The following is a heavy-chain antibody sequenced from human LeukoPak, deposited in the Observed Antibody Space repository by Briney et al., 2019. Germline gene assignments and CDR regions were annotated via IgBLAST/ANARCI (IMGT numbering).Heavy chain of an antibody. CDR2: ITSSSSTI. Sequence: GGSLRLSCAASGFTFSDYYMSWFRQAPGKGLEWVAYITSSSSTIYYADSVKGRFTISRDNAKTSLYLQMNSLRAEDTAVYYCARAPITIFGVVKTTYYMDVWGKGTTVTVSS. CDR1: GFTFSDYY. CDR3: ARAPITIFGVVKTTYYMDV. D-gene: IGHD3-3*01. V-gene: IGHV3-11*04. J-gene: IGHJ6*03.